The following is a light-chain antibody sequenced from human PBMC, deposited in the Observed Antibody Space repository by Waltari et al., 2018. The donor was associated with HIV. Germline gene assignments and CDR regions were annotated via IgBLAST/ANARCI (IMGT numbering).Light chain of an antibody. Sequence: QSALTQPASVSGSPGQSITIFCTGTNRDVGFYNLVPWYQHFPGKAPRLIIFGVRSRPSGVSSRFSGSKSGNTASLTISGLQAEDEAQYFCNSYTSSDTVVFGGGTKLTVL. V-gene: IGLV2-14*01. CDR2: GVR. J-gene: IGLJ2*01. CDR3: NSYTSSDTVV. CDR1: NRDVGFYNL.